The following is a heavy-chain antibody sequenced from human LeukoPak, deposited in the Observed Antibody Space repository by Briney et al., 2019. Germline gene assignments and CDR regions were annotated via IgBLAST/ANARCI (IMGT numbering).Heavy chain of an antibody. CDR1: GYTFTSYG. V-gene: IGHV1-18*01. Sequence: ASVKVSCKASGYTFTSYGISWVREAPGQGLEWMGWISAYNGNTNYAQKLQGRVTMTTDTSTSTAYMELRSLRSDDTAVYFGAREGCSSTSCYLDYWGQGTLVTVSS. J-gene: IGHJ4*02. CDR3: AREGCSSTSCYLDY. D-gene: IGHD2-2*01. CDR2: ISAYNGNT.